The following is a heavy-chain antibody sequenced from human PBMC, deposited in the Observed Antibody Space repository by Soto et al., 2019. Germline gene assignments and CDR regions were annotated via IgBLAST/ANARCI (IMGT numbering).Heavy chain of an antibody. J-gene: IGHJ5*02. CDR2: IYHSGST. D-gene: IGHD3-16*02. CDR1: GGSISSGGYS. CDR3: ASYRYSCLKGINWFDP. V-gene: IGHV4-30-2*01. Sequence: SETLSLTCAVSGGSISSGGYSWSWIRQPPGKGLEWIGYIYHSGSTYYNPSLKSRVTISVDRSKNQFSLKLSSVTAADTAVYYCASYRYSCLKGINWFDPWGQGTLVTVSS.